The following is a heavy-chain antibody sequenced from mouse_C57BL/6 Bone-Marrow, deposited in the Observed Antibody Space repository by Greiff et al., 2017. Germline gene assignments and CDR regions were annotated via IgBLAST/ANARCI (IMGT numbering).Heavy chain of an antibody. J-gene: IGHJ1*03. CDR1: GFSLTSYG. V-gene: IGHV2-5*01. D-gene: IGHD1-1*01. CDR3: AKRDYGSSHGGYFDV. CDR2: IWRGGST. Sequence: QVQLQQSGPGLVQPSQSLSITCTVSGFSLTSYGVHWVRQSPGKGLEWLGVIWRGGSTDYNAAFMSRLSITKDNSNSQVFFKMNSLQADDTAIYDCAKRDYGSSHGGYFDVWGTGTTVTVSS.